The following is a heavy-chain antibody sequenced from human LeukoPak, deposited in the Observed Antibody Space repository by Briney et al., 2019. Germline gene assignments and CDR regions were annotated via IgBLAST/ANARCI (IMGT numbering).Heavy chain of an antibody. D-gene: IGHD2-15*01. J-gene: IGHJ3*02. Sequence: ASVKVSCKASGYSFTSYGISWVRQAPGQGLEWMGWISAYNGNTNYAPKLQGRVTMTTDTSTSTAYMELRSLRSDDTAVYYCAREDCSGGSCYSLSLTPVFHVFDIWGQGTMVTVSS. CDR3: AREDCSGGSCYSLSLTPVFHVFDI. CDR2: ISAYNGNT. CDR1: GYSFTSYG. V-gene: IGHV1-18*01.